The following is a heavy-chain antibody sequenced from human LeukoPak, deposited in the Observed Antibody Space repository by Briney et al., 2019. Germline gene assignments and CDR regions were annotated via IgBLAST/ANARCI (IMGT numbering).Heavy chain of an antibody. V-gene: IGHV3-48*01. Sequence: GGSLSLYCAASGFTFSANIMTWVRQLPGKSLEWVAYVSGSGSTVYYADSVKGRFTISRDNGKSSLYLQMNSLRVADTALYYCVRQFASWGQGTLVTVSS. CDR1: GFTFSANI. J-gene: IGHJ4*02. CDR3: VRQFAS. CDR2: VSGSGSTV.